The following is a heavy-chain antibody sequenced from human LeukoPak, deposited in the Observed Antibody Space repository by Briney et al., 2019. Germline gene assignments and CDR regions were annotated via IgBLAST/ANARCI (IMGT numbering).Heavy chain of an antibody. Sequence: ASVKVSCKVSGNTFTDLSMNWVRQAPGKGLEWMGGFDPEDVETIYAQKFQGRVTMTEDTSTETAYMQLTSLRPEDTAVYYCATDFGRGRQFDYWGQGTLVTVSS. CDR3: ATDFGRGRQFDY. CDR2: FDPEDVET. CDR1: GNTFTDLS. V-gene: IGHV1-24*01. D-gene: IGHD3-10*01. J-gene: IGHJ4*02.